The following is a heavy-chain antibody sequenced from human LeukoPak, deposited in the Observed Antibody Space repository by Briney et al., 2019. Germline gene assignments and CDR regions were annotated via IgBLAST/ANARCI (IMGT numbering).Heavy chain of an antibody. CDR3: AKDPNGDYVGAFDM. CDR1: GFIFSSYS. CDR2: ITGSGSGI. Sequence: GGSLRLSCAASGFIFSSYSMNWVRQAPGKGLEWVSSITGSGSGIYYANPVKGRFTISRDNSKNTVYLQMNSLRVEDTAVYYCAKDPNGDYVGAFDMWGQGTMVTVSP. D-gene: IGHD4-17*01. J-gene: IGHJ3*02. V-gene: IGHV3-23*01.